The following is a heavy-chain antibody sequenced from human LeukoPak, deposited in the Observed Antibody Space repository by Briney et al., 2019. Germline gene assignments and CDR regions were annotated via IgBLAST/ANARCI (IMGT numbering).Heavy chain of an antibody. Sequence: PGGSLRLSCAASGFTFDDYGMSWVRHAPGKGLEWVGRIKSKSDGATTAYAAPVKGRFTISRDDSKNTLYLHMNSLKTEDTGMYYCNTGGNWNTIGISFDYWGQGRLVTVSS. CDR3: NTGGNWNTIGISFDY. CDR1: GFTFDDYG. CDR2: IKSKSDGATT. D-gene: IGHD1-1*01. V-gene: IGHV3-15*01. J-gene: IGHJ4*02.